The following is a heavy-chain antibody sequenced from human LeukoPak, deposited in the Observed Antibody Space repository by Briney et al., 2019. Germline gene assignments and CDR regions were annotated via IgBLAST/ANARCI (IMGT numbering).Heavy chain of an antibody. Sequence: ASVKVSCKASGYTFTSYDINWVRQATGQGLEWMGWMNPNSGNTGYAQKFQGRVTITRNTSISTAYMELSSLRSEDTAVYYCARSGIAAHWFDPWGQGTLVTVSS. V-gene: IGHV1-8*03. CDR2: MNPNSGNT. D-gene: IGHD6-6*01. J-gene: IGHJ5*02. CDR3: ARSGIAAHWFDP. CDR1: GYTFTSYD.